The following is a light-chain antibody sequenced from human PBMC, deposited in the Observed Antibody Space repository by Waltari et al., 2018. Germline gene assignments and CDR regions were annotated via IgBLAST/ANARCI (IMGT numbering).Light chain of an antibody. CDR3: NCRETSANHWV. V-gene: IGLV3-19*01. CDR2: EKN. CDR1: SLRNFY. Sequence: SSELTQDPAVSVALGQTVRITCQGESLRNFYATWYPQKPRQAPLLVIYEKNYRPYGIPDRFSGSYSGNTATLTITGAQAEDEADYYCNCRETSANHWVFGGGTKLTVL. J-gene: IGLJ3*02.